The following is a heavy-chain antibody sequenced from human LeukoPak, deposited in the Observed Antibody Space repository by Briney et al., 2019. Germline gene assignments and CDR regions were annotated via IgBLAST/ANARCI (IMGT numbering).Heavy chain of an antibody. CDR3: ARGASGLTYDYGVN. CDR1: GGSISSGDYY. Sequence: SETLSLTCTDSGGSISSGDYYWSWIRQPPGKGLESIGYIYYSGSTYYNPSLKSRVTISEDTSKNQFSLKLSSVTAADTAVYYCARGASGLTYDYGVNWGQGTLVTVSS. V-gene: IGHV4-30-4*01. J-gene: IGHJ4*02. D-gene: IGHD4-17*01. CDR2: IYYSGST.